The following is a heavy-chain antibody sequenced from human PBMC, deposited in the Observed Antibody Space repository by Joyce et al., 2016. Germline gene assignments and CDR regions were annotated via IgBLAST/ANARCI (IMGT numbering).Heavy chain of an antibody. V-gene: IGHV3-74*01. CDR3: TRGSTHAFDI. J-gene: IGHJ3*02. CDR2: SNSDGSST. Sequence: EVQLVESGGGLVQPGGSLRLSCAASGFTFTTYWMHWVRQAPGKGLVWVSRSNSDGSSTSYADSVKGRFTIARDNAKNTLYLQRNSLRADDTAVYYCTRGSTHAFDIWGQGTMVTVSS. D-gene: IGHD2-15*01. CDR1: GFTFTTYW.